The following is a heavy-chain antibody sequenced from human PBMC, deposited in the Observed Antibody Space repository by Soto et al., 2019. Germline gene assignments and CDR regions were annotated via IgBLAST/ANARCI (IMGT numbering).Heavy chain of an antibody. Sequence: GGSLRLSCSASGFTFSSYAMHWVRQAPGKGLEYVSAISSNGGSTYYADSVKGRFTISRDNSKNTLYLQMSSLRAEDTAVYYCVKVGHCTNGVCYNPVAFDIWGQGTMVTVSS. V-gene: IGHV3-64D*06. J-gene: IGHJ3*02. CDR1: GFTFSSYA. CDR3: VKVGHCTNGVCYNPVAFDI. D-gene: IGHD2-8*01. CDR2: ISSNGGST.